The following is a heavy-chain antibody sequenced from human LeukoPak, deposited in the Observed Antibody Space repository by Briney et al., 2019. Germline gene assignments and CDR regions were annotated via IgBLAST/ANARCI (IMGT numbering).Heavy chain of an antibody. J-gene: IGHJ4*02. Sequence: GGSLRLSCAASGFTFGNFGTSWVRQAPGRGLEWVSGISGGGDTTYYAESVKGRFTISRDNSKNTLFLQMNSLSAEDTAVYYCAKTNGYYDYWGQGTLVAVSS. CDR2: ISGGGDTT. D-gene: IGHD3-22*01. CDR1: GFTFGNFG. CDR3: AKTNGYYDY. V-gene: IGHV3-23*01.